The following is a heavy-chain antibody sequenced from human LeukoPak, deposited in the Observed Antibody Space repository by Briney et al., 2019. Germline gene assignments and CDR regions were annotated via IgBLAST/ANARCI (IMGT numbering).Heavy chain of an antibody. Sequence: GGSLRLSCAASGFTFSSYSMNWVCQAPGKGLEWVSSISSSSSYIYYADSVKGRFTISRDNAKNSLYLQMNSLRAEDTAVYYCAREHCSGGSCYRGVDYWGQGTLVTVSS. D-gene: IGHD2-15*01. V-gene: IGHV3-21*01. CDR3: AREHCSGGSCYRGVDY. CDR2: ISSSSSYI. J-gene: IGHJ4*02. CDR1: GFTFSSYS.